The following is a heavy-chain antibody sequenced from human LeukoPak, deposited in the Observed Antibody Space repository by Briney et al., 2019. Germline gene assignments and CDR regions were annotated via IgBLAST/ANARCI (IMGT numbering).Heavy chain of an antibody. D-gene: IGHD6-13*01. V-gene: IGHV3-33*01. CDR3: ARDGYSSSWDESYYYYGMDV. J-gene: IGHJ6*02. Sequence: GGSLRLSCAASGFTFSSYGMHWVRQAPGKGLEWVAVMWYDGSNKYYADSVKGRFTISRDNSKNTLYLQMNSLRAEDTAVYYCARDGYSSSWDESYYYYGMDVWGQGTTVTVSS. CDR2: MWYDGSNK. CDR1: GFTFSSYG.